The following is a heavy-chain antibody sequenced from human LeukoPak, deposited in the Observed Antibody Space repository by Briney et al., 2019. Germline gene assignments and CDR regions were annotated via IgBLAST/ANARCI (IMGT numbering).Heavy chain of an antibody. V-gene: IGHV3-21*01. Sequence: PGRSLRLSCAASGFTFSSYSMNWVRQAPGKGLEWVSSISSSSSYIYYADSVKGRFTISRDNAKNSLYLQMNSLRAEDTAVYYCARLRDSSGYLFDAFDIWGQGTMVTVSS. CDR2: ISSSSSYI. J-gene: IGHJ3*02. CDR1: GFTFSSYS. D-gene: IGHD3-22*01. CDR3: ARLRDSSGYLFDAFDI.